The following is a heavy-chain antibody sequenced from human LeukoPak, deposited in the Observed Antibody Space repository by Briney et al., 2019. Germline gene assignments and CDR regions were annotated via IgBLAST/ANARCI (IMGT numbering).Heavy chain of an antibody. Sequence: GGSLRLSCAASGFTFSSYGMHWVRQAPDKGLEWVAVISYDGSNKYYADSVKGRFTISRDNSKNTLYPQMNSLRAEDTAVYYCAKGGSYDLWGQGTMVTVSS. CDR1: GFTFSSYG. J-gene: IGHJ3*01. D-gene: IGHD3-22*01. CDR3: AKGGSYDL. CDR2: ISYDGSNK. V-gene: IGHV3-30*18.